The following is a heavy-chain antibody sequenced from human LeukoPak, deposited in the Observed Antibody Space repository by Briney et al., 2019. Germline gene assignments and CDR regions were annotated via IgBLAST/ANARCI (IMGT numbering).Heavy chain of an antibody. CDR2: IYYSGST. J-gene: IGHJ5*02. Sequence: KPSETLSLTCTVSGGSISSSSYYWGWVRQPPGKGLEWIGSIYYSGSTYYNPSLKSRVTISVDTSKNQFSLKLSSVTAADTAVYYCAREGTGDKPKDWFDPWGQGTLVTVSS. CDR3: AREGTGDKPKDWFDP. V-gene: IGHV4-39*07. D-gene: IGHD7-27*01. CDR1: GGSISSSSYY.